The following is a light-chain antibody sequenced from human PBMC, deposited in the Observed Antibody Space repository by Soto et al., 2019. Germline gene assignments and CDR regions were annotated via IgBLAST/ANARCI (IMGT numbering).Light chain of an antibody. V-gene: IGLV2-14*01. CDR2: EVS. J-gene: IGLJ2*01. CDR3: SSYTSSSTLVV. CDR1: SSDVGGYNY. Sequence: QCVLTQAASGSGSPGQSITISCTGTSSDVGGYNYVSWYQQHPGKAPKLMIYEVSNRPSGVSNRFSGSKSGNTASLTISGLQAEDEADYYCSSYTSSSTLVVFGGGTKLTVL.